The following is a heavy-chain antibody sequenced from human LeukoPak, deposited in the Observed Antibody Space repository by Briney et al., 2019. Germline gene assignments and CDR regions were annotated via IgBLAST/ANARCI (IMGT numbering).Heavy chain of an antibody. CDR1: GFTFSSYA. CDR3: ARGLWFGELLNYYYMDV. J-gene: IGHJ6*03. Sequence: PGGSLRLSCAASGFTFSSYAMSWVRQAPGKGLEWIGEINHSGSTNYNPSLKSRVTISVDTSKNQFSLKLSSVTAADTAVYYCARGLWFGELLNYYYMDVWGKGTTVTVSS. CDR2: INHSGST. V-gene: IGHV4-34*01. D-gene: IGHD3-10*01.